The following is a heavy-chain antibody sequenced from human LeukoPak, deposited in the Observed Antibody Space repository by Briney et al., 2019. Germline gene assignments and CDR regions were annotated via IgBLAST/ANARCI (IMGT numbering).Heavy chain of an antibody. D-gene: IGHD1/OR15-1a*01. Sequence: ASVKVPCKASGYTFTGYCMNWVRQAPGQGLEWMGRINPNSGGTNYAQKFEGRVTMTRDTSINTAYMELSSLRSDDTAVYYCARGTLDYWGQGTLVTASS. V-gene: IGHV1-2*06. J-gene: IGHJ4*02. CDR3: ARGTLDY. CDR1: GYTFTGYC. CDR2: INPNSGGT.